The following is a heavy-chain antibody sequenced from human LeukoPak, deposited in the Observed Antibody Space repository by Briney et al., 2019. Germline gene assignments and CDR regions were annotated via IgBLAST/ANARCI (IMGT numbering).Heavy chain of an antibody. V-gene: IGHV3-30*04. CDR3: AEDQKLQPFHY. J-gene: IGHJ4*01. CDR1: GFTFSSYA. Sequence: GGSLRLSCAASGFTFSSYAMHWVRQAPGKGLEWVAFIQFDGSDKFYADSVKGRFTISRDNSKNTLYLQMNSLRPDDTSVYYCAEDQKLQPFHYWGHGTLVTVSS. D-gene: IGHD2-2*01. CDR2: IQFDGSDK.